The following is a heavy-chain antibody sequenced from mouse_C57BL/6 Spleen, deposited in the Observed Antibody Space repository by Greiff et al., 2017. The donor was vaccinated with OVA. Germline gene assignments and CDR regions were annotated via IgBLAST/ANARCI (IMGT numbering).Heavy chain of an antibody. V-gene: IGHV5-4*01. J-gene: IGHJ2*01. CDR2: ISDGGSYT. CDR1: GFTFSSYA. CDR3: ARDGPLYYFDY. Sequence: EVMLVESGGGLVKPGGSLKLSCAASGFTFSSYAMSWVRQTPEKRLEWVATISDGGSYTYYPDNVKGRFTISRDNAKNNLYLQMSHLKSEDTAMYYCARDGPLYYFDYWGQGTTLTVSS.